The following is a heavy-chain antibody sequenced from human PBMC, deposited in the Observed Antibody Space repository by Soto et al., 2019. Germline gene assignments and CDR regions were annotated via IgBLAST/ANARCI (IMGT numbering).Heavy chain of an antibody. V-gene: IGHV2-26*01. CDR3: ARSLYVDYVHWYFDL. D-gene: IGHD4-17*01. CDR2: IFSNDAK. CDR1: GFSLRNTRMG. Sequence: QVTLKESGPVLVKPTETLTLTCTVSGFSLRNTRMGVSWIRQSPGKALEWLAHIFSNDAKSYSPSLKGRLAISRDTSKSQVVLTMTNVAPVDTATYYCARSLYVDYVHWYFDLWGRGTLVTVSS. J-gene: IGHJ2*01.